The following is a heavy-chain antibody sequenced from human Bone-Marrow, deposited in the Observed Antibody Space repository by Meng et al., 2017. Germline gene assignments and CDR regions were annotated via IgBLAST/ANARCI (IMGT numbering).Heavy chain of an antibody. CDR2: IYYSGST. CDR1: GGSVSSGSYY. D-gene: IGHD6-13*01. V-gene: IGHV4-61*01. J-gene: IGHJ4*02. Sequence: SETLSLTCTVSGGSVSSGSYYWSWIRQPPGKGLEWLGYIYYSGSTNYNPSLKSRVTISVDTSKNQFSLKLSSATAADTAVYYCAKYIVAGTLTFLDYWGQGTLVTVSS. CDR3: AKYIVAGTLTFLDY.